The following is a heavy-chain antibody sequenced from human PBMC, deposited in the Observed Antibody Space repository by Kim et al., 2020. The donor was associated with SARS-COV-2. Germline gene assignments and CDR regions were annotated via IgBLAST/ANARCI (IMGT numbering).Heavy chain of an antibody. Sequence: GGSLRLSCAASGFTFSDYYMSWIRQAPGKGPEWVSYISSSSSYTNYADSVKGRFTISRDNAKNSLYLQMNSLRAEDTAVYYCASSTIFGVPYYYYYGMDVWGQGTTVTVSS. CDR2: ISSSSSYT. CDR3: ASSTIFGVPYYYYYGMDV. CDR1: GFTFSDYY. D-gene: IGHD3-3*01. J-gene: IGHJ6*02. V-gene: IGHV3-11*06.